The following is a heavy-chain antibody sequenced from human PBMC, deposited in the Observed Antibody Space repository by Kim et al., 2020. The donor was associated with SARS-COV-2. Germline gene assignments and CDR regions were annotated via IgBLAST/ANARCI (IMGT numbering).Heavy chain of an antibody. J-gene: IGHJ4*02. CDR2: IYYSETT. V-gene: IGHV4-39*07. CDR1: GGSFSNNLQY. Sequence: SETLSLTCSVSGGSFSNNLQYWGWIRQPPGKGLEWIGTIYYSETTYHNPSLESRVSISLDTSSNQFSLKLSSATAADTAVYYCARGGGDDYGDYGSLSTVLFDHWGQGTLVTVSS. CDR3: ARGGGDDYGDYGSLSTVLFDH. D-gene: IGHD4-17*01.